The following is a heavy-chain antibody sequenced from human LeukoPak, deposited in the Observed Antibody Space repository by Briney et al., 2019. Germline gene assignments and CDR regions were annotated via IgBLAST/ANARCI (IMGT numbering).Heavy chain of an antibody. V-gene: IGHV3-21*01. D-gene: IGHD3-16*02. CDR1: GFTFSSYS. Sequence: GGSLRLSCAASGFTFSSYSMNWVRQAPGRGLEWVSSISSSSSYIYYADSVKGRFTISRDNAKNSLYLQMNSLRAEDTAVYYCARDLGGYPHGHYYGMDVWGQGTTVTVSS. J-gene: IGHJ6*02. CDR2: ISSSSSYI. CDR3: ARDLGGYPHGHYYGMDV.